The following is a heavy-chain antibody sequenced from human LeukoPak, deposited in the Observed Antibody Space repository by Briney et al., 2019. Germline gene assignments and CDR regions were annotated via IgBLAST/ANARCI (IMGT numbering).Heavy chain of an antibody. Sequence: GGSLRLSCAASGFTFSSYEMNWVRQAPGKGLEWVSYISSSGSTIYYADSVKGRFTISRDNAKNSLYLQMNSLRAEDTTVYYCGSYGDYDFGNWFDPWGQGTLVTVSS. J-gene: IGHJ5*02. CDR2: ISSSGSTI. D-gene: IGHD4-17*01. CDR1: GFTFSSYE. CDR3: GSYGDYDFGNWFDP. V-gene: IGHV3-48*03.